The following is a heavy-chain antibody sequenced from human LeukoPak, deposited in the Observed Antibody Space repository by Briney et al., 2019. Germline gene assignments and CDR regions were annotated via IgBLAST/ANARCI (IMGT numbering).Heavy chain of an antibody. D-gene: IGHD3-22*01. V-gene: IGHV4-34*01. Sequence: SETLSLTCAVYGGSFSGYYWSWIRQPSGKGLEWIGEINHSGSTNYNPSLKSRVTISVDTSKNQFSLKLSSVTAADTAVYYCARGGGGYYYYYFDYWGQGTLVTVSS. CDR1: GGSFSGYY. CDR2: INHSGST. J-gene: IGHJ4*02. CDR3: ARGGGGYYYYYFDY.